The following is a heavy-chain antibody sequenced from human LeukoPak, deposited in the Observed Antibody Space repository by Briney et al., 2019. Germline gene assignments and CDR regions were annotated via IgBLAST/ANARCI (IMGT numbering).Heavy chain of an antibody. CDR3: ARDMRRTVGSYYYYGMDV. J-gene: IGHJ6*02. CDR1: GGSISSSSYY. CDR2: IYYSGST. Sequence: PSETLSLTCTVSGGSISSSSYYWGWIRQPPGKGLEWIGSIYYSGSTYYNPSLKSRVTISVDTSKNQFSLKLSSVTAADTAVYYCARDMRRTVGSYYYYGMDVWGQGTTVTVSS. V-gene: IGHV4-39*07. D-gene: IGHD1-1*01.